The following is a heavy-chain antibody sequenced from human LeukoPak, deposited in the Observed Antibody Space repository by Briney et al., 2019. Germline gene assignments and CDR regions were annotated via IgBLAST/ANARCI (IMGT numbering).Heavy chain of an antibody. J-gene: IGHJ4*02. D-gene: IGHD5-12*01. CDR3: ARPLGGYSGYGDFDY. V-gene: IGHV3-48*01. Sequence: GGSLRLSCAASGFTFSSYSMNWVRQAPGKGLEWVTYISSSSSTIYHADSVKGRFTISRDNAKNSLYLQMNSLRAEDTAVYYCARPLGGYSGYGDFDYWGQGTLVTVSS. CDR2: ISSSSSTI. CDR1: GFTFSSYS.